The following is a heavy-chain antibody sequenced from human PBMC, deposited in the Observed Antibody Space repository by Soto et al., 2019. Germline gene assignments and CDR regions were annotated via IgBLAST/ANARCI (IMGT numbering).Heavy chain of an antibody. D-gene: IGHD3-10*01. Sequence: GGSLRLSCAASGFTFSSYAMSWVRQAPGKGLEWVSAISGSGGSTYYADSVKGRFTISRDNSKNTLYLQMNSLRAEDTAVYYCAKKGRTVLGYYYGSGSYFDYWGQGTLVTVSS. CDR3: AKKGRTVLGYYYGSGSYFDY. J-gene: IGHJ4*02. CDR2: ISGSGGST. V-gene: IGHV3-23*01. CDR1: GFTFSSYA.